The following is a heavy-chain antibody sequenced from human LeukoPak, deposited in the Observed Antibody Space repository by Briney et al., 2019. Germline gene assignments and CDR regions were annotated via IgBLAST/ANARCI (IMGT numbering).Heavy chain of an antibody. CDR1: GFTFSSYS. V-gene: IGHV3-21*01. D-gene: IGHD5-24*01. CDR2: ISSSSSYI. J-gene: IGHJ4*02. CDR3: ARDTGWLFQPFDY. Sequence: GGSLRLSCAASGFTFSSYSMNWVRQAPGKGLEWVSSISSSSSYIYYADSVKGRFTISRDNAKNSLYLQMNSLRAEDTAVYYCARDTGWLFQPFDYWGQGTLVTVSS.